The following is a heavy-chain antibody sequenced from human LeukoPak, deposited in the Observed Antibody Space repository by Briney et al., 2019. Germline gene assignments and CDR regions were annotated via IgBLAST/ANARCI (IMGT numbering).Heavy chain of an antibody. CDR3: GRVGRYSSGSVYYYYMDV. V-gene: IGHV3-64*01. D-gene: IGHD5-18*01. Sequence: GGSLRLSCAASGFTFSSYAMYWVRQAPGKGLEYVSAISSNGVSTYYANSVKGRFTISRDNSKNTLYLQMGSLRAEDMAMYYSGRVGRYSSGSVYYYYMDVWGKGTTVTVSS. CDR1: GFTFSSYA. CDR2: ISSNGVST. J-gene: IGHJ6*03.